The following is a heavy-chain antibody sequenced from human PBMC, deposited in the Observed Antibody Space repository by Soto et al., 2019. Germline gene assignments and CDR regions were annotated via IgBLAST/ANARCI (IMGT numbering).Heavy chain of an antibody. CDR1: GLTFRNDW. Sequence: EMQLVESGGGLVQPGGSLRLSCAGSGLTFRNDWLSWVRQAPGKGLERVANINQDGRERYYVDSVRGRFTISRDNVENSLYLQLNSLRPEDTAVYYCAVYGYGVSAAAYWGQGTLVTVSS. J-gene: IGHJ4*02. CDR3: AVYGYGVSAAAY. CDR2: INQDGRER. D-gene: IGHD4-17*01. V-gene: IGHV3-7*03.